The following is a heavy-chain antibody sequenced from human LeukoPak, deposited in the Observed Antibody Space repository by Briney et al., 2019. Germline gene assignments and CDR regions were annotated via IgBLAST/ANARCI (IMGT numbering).Heavy chain of an antibody. V-gene: IGHV4-34*01. CDR2: LNHSGST. CDR1: GGSFSGYY. Sequence: PSETLSLTCAVYGGSFSGYYWSWIRQPPGKGLEWIGELNHSGSTNYNTSLKSRVTISLDTSKHQFSLKLSSVTAADTAVYYCARGQDLGGASDYRDFDPWGRGTPVTVSS. D-gene: IGHD2-21*01. J-gene: IGHJ2*01. CDR3: ARGQDLGGASDYRDFDP.